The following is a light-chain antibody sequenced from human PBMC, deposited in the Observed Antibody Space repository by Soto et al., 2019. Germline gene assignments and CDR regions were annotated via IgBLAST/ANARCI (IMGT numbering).Light chain of an antibody. Sequence: EIVMTQSPATLSVSPGERATLSCRASQSVSSNLAWYQQKPGQAPRLLIYGASTRATGIPARFSGSGSGTEFTLTLSSLQSEDFAVYYCQQYNNWPLWTFGQGTKVDIK. CDR2: GAS. CDR3: QQYNNWPLWT. J-gene: IGKJ1*01. CDR1: QSVSSN. V-gene: IGKV3D-15*01.